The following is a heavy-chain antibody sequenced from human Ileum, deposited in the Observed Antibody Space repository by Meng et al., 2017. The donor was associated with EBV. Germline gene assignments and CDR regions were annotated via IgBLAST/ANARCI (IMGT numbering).Heavy chain of an antibody. V-gene: IGHV4-4*02. CDR2: VYHDGAT. CDR3: ARSSPIVRGLDY. CDR1: GDSVSGSDW. D-gene: IGHD3-10*01. Sequence: LQGSGPGLVKPSGTLSPTGAVSGDSVSGSDWWSWVRQPPGKGLEWIGEVYHDGATNYHPSLKSRVTISLDKSKNEVNLHLNSLTAADTAVYFCARSSPIVRGLDYWGQGTLVTVSS. J-gene: IGHJ4*02.